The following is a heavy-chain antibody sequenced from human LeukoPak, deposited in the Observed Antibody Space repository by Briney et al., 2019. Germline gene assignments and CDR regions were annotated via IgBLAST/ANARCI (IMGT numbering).Heavy chain of an antibody. Sequence: NPGGSLRLSCAASGFTFSTYSMNWVRQAPGKGLEWVSSISSGSTYIYYADSVKGRFTISRDNAKNSLYLQMNSLRAEDTAVYYCARDFTAPWAQLDYWGQGTLVTVSS. CDR2: ISSGSTYI. J-gene: IGHJ4*02. V-gene: IGHV3-21*01. D-gene: IGHD2-2*01. CDR1: GFTFSTYS. CDR3: ARDFTAPWAQLDY.